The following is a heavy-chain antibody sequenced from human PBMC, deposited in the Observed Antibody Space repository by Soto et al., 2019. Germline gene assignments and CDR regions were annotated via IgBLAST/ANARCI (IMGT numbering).Heavy chain of an antibody. CDR3: ARDLYDSYKAYGMDV. J-gene: IGHJ6*02. CDR1: GFTFSSYE. V-gene: IGHV3-48*03. D-gene: IGHD5-12*01. CDR2: ISSSGSTI. Sequence: GGSLRLSCAASGFTFSSYEMNWVRQAPGKGLEWVSYISSSGSTIYYADSVKGRFTISRDNAKNSLYLQMNSLRAEDTAVYYCARDLYDSYKAYGMDVWGQGTTVTVSS.